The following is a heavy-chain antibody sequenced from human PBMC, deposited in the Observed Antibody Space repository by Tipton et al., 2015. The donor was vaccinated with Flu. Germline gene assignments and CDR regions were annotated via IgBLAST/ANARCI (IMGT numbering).Heavy chain of an antibody. CDR1: GYTLTSSS. CDR3: VRAVCLLGPFDI. CDR2: ISVYNGNT. D-gene: IGHD2-8*02. J-gene: IGHJ3*02. Sequence: QVQLVQSGAEVKKPGASVKVSCKASGYTLTSSSVSWVRQAPGQGLEWMGWISVYNGNTNYAQKLLGRVTMTTDTFTITAYMELRCLRSDDTAIYYCVRAVCLLGPFDIWGQGTMVTVSS. V-gene: IGHV1-18*01.